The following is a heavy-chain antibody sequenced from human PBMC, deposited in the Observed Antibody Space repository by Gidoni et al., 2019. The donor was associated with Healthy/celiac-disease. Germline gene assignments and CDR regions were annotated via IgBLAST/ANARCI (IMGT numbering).Heavy chain of an antibody. V-gene: IGHV3-15*01. Sequence: EVQLVESGGGLVKPGGSLRLSCAASGFTFSNAWMSWVRQAPGKGLEWVGRIKSKTDGGTTDYAAPVKGRFTISRDDSKNTLYLQMNSLKTEDTAVYYCTADCSGGSCYGAFHYGMDVWGQGTTVTVSS. CDR3: TADCSGGSCYGAFHYGMDV. CDR2: IKSKTDGGTT. D-gene: IGHD2-15*01. J-gene: IGHJ6*02. CDR1: GFTFSNAW.